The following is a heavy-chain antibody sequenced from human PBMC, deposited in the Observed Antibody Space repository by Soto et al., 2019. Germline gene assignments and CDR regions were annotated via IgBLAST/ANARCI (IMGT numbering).Heavy chain of an antibody. CDR3: ARGDYDFWSGYKYYFDY. D-gene: IGHD3-3*01. J-gene: IGHJ4*02. CDR2: INHSGST. Sequence: LTCAVYGGSFSGYYWSWIRQPPGKGLEWIGEINHSGSTNYNPSLKSRVTISVDTSKNQFSLKLSSVTAADTAVYYCARGDYDFWSGYKYYFDYWGQGTLVTVSS. CDR1: GGSFSGYY. V-gene: IGHV4-34*01.